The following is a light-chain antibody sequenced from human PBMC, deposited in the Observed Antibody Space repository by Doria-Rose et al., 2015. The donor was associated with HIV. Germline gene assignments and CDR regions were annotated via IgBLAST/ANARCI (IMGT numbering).Light chain of an antibody. CDR3: HQYGTSWS. Sequence: EIVLTQSPGTLSLSPGERATLSCRASQSFSSTYLAWYQQKPGQAPSLLIYDGSTRATGIPDRFSASGSGTDFTRTINRLEPEDFALYYCHQYGTSWSSGQGTMVEI. J-gene: IGKJ1*01. CDR2: DGS. V-gene: IGKV3-20*01. CDR1: QSFSSTY.